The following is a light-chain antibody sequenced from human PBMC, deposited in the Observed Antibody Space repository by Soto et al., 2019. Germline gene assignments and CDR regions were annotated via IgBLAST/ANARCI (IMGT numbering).Light chain of an antibody. CDR2: GAS. CDR1: QSVSSN. CDR3: KQYGSLSWT. J-gene: IGKJ1*01. V-gene: IGKV3D-15*01. Sequence: EIVMTQSPATLSVSPGERATLSCRASQSVSSNLAWYQQKPGQAHRLLIYGASTRATGIPARFSGSWSGTDFTLTIKGLEPEDFAVYYCKQYGSLSWTFGQGTKVDIK.